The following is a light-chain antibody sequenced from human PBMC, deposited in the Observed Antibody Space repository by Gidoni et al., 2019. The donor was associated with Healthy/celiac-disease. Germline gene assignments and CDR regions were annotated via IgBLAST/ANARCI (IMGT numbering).Light chain of an antibody. CDR2: AAS. Sequence: DIQMTQSPSSLSASVGDRVTITCRASQRISSYLNWYQQKPGKAPKLLIYAASSLQSGVPSRFSGSGSGTDFTLTISSLQPEDFATYYCQQSYSTPQYTFXXXTKLEIK. V-gene: IGKV1-39*01. J-gene: IGKJ2*01. CDR1: QRISSY. CDR3: QQSYSTPQYT.